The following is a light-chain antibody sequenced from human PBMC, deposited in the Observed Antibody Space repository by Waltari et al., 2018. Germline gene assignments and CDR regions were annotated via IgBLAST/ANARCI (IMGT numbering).Light chain of an antibody. V-gene: IGKV3-20*01. CDR3: QKYDRLPAT. CDR2: GAS. J-gene: IGKJ1*01. Sequence: EIELTQSLGTLFCSPGGQRPLSCRARQSVSRFLAWYQQKPGQAPRLLIYGASTRATGIPDRFSGSGSGTDFSLTISILEPEDFAVYYCQKYDRLPATFGQGTKVEIK. CDR1: QSVSRF.